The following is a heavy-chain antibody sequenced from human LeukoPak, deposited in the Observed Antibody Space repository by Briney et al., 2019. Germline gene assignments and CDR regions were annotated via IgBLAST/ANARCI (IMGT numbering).Heavy chain of an antibody. CDR1: GYSISSGYY. V-gene: IGHV4-38-2*02. D-gene: IGHD5-18*01. CDR3: AREESGYSYGFSWYYYYYMDV. Sequence: PSETLSLTCTVSGYSISSGYYWGWIRQPPGKGLEWIGSIYHSGSTYYNPSLKSRVTISVDTSKNQFSLKLSSVTAADTAVYYCAREESGYSYGFSWYYYYYMDVWGKGTTVTISS. CDR2: IYHSGST. J-gene: IGHJ6*03.